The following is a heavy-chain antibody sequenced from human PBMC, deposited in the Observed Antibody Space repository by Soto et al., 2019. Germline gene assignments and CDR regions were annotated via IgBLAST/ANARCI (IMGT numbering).Heavy chain of an antibody. Sequence: PGGSLRLSCAASGFTFSSYAMSWVRQAPGKGLEWVSAISGSGGSTYYADSVKGRFTISRDNSKNTLYLQMNSLRAEDTAVYYCAKDYGYCSSTSCYLNAFDIWGQGTMVTVSS. J-gene: IGHJ3*02. D-gene: IGHD2-2*01. CDR1: GFTFSSYA. CDR2: ISGSGGST. V-gene: IGHV3-23*01. CDR3: AKDYGYCSSTSCYLNAFDI.